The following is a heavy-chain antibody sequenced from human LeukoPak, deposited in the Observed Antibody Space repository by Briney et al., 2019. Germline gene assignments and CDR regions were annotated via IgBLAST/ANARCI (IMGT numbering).Heavy chain of an antibody. CDR1: GGSFSGYY. J-gene: IGHJ5*02. CDR3: ARGLKYRLGWFDP. Sequence: SETLSLTCAVYGGSFSGYYWSWIRQPPGKGLEWIGEINHSGSTNYNPSLKSRVAISVDTSKNQFSLKLSSVTAADTAVYYCARGLKYRLGWFDPWGQGTLVTVSS. V-gene: IGHV4-34*01. CDR2: INHSGST. D-gene: IGHD3-9*01.